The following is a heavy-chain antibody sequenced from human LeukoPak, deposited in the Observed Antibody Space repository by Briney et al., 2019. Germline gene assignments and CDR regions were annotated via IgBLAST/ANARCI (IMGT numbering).Heavy chain of an antibody. CDR1: GFTFNDYA. Sequence: GGSLRLSCAASGFTFNDYAMHWVRQVPGKGLEWVSGITWNSDTRAYADSVMGRFTISRDNSKNTLYLQMNSLRAEDTAVYYCAKHSSGYHYYYYMDVWGKGTTVTVSS. CDR3: AKHSSGYHYYYYMDV. V-gene: IGHV3-9*01. J-gene: IGHJ6*03. CDR2: ITWNSDTR. D-gene: IGHD2-15*01.